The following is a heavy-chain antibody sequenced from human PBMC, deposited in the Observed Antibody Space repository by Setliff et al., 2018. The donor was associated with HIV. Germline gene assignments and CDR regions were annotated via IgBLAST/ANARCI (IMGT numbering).Heavy chain of an antibody. Sequence: GASVKVSCKASGGTFSSYAISWVRQAPGQGLEWMGGIIPILGIANYAQKFQGRVTITTDEPTSTAYMELSSLRSEDTAVYYCARMDYYYYYMDVWGKGTTVTVSS. J-gene: IGHJ6*03. CDR3: ARMDYYYYYMDV. CDR2: IIPILGIA. V-gene: IGHV1-69*10. CDR1: GGTFSSYA.